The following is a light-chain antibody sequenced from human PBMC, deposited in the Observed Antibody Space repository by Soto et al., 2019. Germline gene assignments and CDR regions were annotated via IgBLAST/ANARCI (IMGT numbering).Light chain of an antibody. J-gene: IGLJ3*02. Sequence: QSALTQPASVSGSPGQSITISCTGTSSDVGSYNLVSWNQQRPGKDPKLIIYEGSKRPSGVSNRFSGSQSGNTASLTISGLQAEDEADYYCCSYACSSTWVFGGGTKVTVL. CDR3: CSYACSSTWV. CDR2: EGS. V-gene: IGLV2-23*01. CDR1: SSDVGSYNL.